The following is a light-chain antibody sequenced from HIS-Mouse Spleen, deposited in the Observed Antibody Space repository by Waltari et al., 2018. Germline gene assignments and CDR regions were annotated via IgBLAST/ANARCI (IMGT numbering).Light chain of an antibody. CDR3: QQYYSTPFT. CDR2: WAS. V-gene: IGKV4-1*01. Sequence: DIVMTQSPDSLAVSLGERAPINCKSSQSVLYSSNNKNYLAWYHQKPGQPPKLLIYWASTRESGVPDRFSGSGSGTDFTLTISSLQAEDVAVYYCQQYYSTPFTFGPGTKVDIK. J-gene: IGKJ3*01. CDR1: QSVLYSSNNKNY.